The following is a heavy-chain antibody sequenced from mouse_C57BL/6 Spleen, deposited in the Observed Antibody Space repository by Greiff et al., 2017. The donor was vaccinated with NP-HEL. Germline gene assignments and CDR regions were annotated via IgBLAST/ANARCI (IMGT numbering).Heavy chain of an antibody. D-gene: IGHD1-1*01. CDR2: ISSGGSYT. V-gene: IGHV5-6*02. CDR1: GFTFSSYG. CDR3: ARRGYGSSYDYAMDY. J-gene: IGHJ4*01. Sequence: EVMLVESGGDLVKPGGSLQLSCAASGFTFSSYGMSWVRQTPDKRLEWVATISSGGSYTYSPDSVKGRFTISRDNAKNTLYLQMSSLKSEDTAMYYCARRGYGSSYDYAMDYWGQGTSVTVSS.